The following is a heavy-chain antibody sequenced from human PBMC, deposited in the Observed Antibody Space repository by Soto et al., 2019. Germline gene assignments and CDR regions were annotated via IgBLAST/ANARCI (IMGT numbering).Heavy chain of an antibody. V-gene: IGHV1-69*01. Sequence: QVQLVQSGAEVKKPGSSVKVSCKASGDTFSSYAISWVRQAPGQGLEWMGGIIPIFGTANYAQKFPGRVTINADESTSTAYMELSSLRSEDTAVYYCARDGSGYRSRASPMDVWGQGTTVTVSS. J-gene: IGHJ6*02. CDR2: IIPIFGTA. D-gene: IGHD3-22*01. CDR1: GDTFSSYA. CDR3: ARDGSGYRSRASPMDV.